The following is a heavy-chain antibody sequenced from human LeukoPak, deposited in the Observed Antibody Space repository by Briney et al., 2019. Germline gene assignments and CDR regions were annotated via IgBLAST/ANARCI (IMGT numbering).Heavy chain of an antibody. CDR2: ISGSGGST. V-gene: IGHV3-23*01. J-gene: IGHJ4*02. Sequence: GGSLRLSCTASGFTFGDYAMSWVRQAPGKGLGWVSAISGSGGSTYYADSVKGRFTISRDNSKNTLYLQMNSLRAEDTAVYYCAKDRVTMVRGVILNYWGQGTLVTVSS. CDR1: GFTFGDYA. D-gene: IGHD3-10*01. CDR3: AKDRVTMVRGVILNY.